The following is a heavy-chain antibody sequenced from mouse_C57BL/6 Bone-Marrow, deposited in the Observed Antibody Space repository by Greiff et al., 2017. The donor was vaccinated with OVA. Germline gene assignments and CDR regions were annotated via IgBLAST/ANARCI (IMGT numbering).Heavy chain of an antibody. CDR2: IRNKANNHAT. CDR3: TPIYYGYDYYAMDY. V-gene: IGHV6-6*01. CDR1: GFTFSDAW. Sequence: VQLKESGGGLVQPGGSMKLSCAASGFTFSDAWMDWVRQSPEKGLEWVAEIRNKANNHATYYAESVKGRFTISRDDSKSSVYLQMNNIRAGDTGIYYCTPIYYGYDYYAMDYWGQGTSVTVSS. D-gene: IGHD2-2*01. J-gene: IGHJ4*01.